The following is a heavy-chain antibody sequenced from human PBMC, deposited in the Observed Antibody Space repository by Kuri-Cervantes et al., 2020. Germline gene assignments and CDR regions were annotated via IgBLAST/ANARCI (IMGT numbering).Heavy chain of an antibody. Sequence: GGSLRLSCAASGFTFSSYAMHWVRQAPGKGLEWVAVISYDGSNKYYADSVKGRFTISRDNSKNTLYLQMNSLRAEDTAVYYCAIILTAYSSGWFDYWGQGTLVTVSS. CDR1: GFTFSSYA. CDR2: ISYDGSNK. D-gene: IGHD6-19*01. V-gene: IGHV3-30-3*01. J-gene: IGHJ4*02. CDR3: AIILTAYSSGWFDY.